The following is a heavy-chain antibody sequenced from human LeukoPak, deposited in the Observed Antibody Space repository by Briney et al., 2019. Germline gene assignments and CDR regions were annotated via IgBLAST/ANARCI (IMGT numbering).Heavy chain of an antibody. D-gene: IGHD3-16*01. CDR1: GGSISSSSYY. CDR2: IYYSGST. V-gene: IGHV4-39*01. J-gene: IGHJ4*02. CDR3: ARQGASDY. Sequence: SETLFLTCTVSGGSISSSSYYWGWIRQPPGKGLEWIGSIYYSGSTYYNPSLKSRITISVDTSKNQFSLKLSSVTAADTAVYYCARQGASDYWGQGTLVTVSS.